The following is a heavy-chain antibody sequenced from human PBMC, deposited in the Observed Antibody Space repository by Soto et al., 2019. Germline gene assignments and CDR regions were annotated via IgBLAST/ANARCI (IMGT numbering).Heavy chain of an antibody. CDR2: INAGNGNT. V-gene: IGHV1-3*01. CDR1: GYTFTSYA. J-gene: IGHJ3*02. Sequence: ASVKVSCKASGYTFTSYAMHWVRQAPGQRLEWMGWINAGNGNTKYSQKFQGRVTITRDTSASTAYMELSSLRSEDTAVYYCARARGGYCSSTSCYAFDIWGRGTMVTVSS. D-gene: IGHD2-2*01. CDR3: ARARGGYCSSTSCYAFDI.